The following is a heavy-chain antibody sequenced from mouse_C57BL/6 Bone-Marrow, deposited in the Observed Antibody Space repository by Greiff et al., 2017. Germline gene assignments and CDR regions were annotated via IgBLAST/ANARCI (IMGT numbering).Heavy chain of an antibody. CDR1: GYSFTDYN. V-gene: IGHV1-39*01. CDR3: ARWRITTVVATDN. D-gene: IGHD1-1*01. CDR2: INPNYGAT. J-gene: IGHJ2*01. Sequence: VQLQQSGPELVKPGASVKISCKASGYSFTDYNMNWVKQSHGKSLEWIGVINPNYGATSYNQKFKGKATLTVDQSSSTAYMQLNRLTSEDSAVYYCARWRITTVVATDNWGQGTTLTVSS.